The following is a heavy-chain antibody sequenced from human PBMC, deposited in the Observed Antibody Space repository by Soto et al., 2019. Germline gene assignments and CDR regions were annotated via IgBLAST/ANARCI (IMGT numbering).Heavy chain of an antibody. D-gene: IGHD3-22*01. CDR1: GFVFSGYS. CDR2: ISTSGTSI. J-gene: IGHJ6*02. V-gene: IGHV3-21*05. CDR3: VRDAGFYDDSGDTRYYGMDV. Sequence: EVQLVESGGGPVKPGGSLRLSCVASGFVFSGYSMNWVRQAPGTGMEWVSNISTSGTSISYADPLQGRFTISIDNAKNSLCLHTSNLRADDTAVYNCVRDAGFYDDSGDTRYYGMDVWGQGTTVTVSS.